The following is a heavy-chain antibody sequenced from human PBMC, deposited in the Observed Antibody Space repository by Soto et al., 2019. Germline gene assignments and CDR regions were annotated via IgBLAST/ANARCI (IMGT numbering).Heavy chain of an antibody. CDR2: IYYSGST. V-gene: IGHV4-39*01. J-gene: IGHJ6*02. CDR1: GGSISSSSYY. Sequence: SETQSLTCTVSGGSISSSSYYWVWIRQPPGKGLEWIGSIYYSGSTYYNPSLKSRVTISVDTSKNQFSLKLSSVTAADTAVYYCARQGEQSYYYYGMDVWGQGTTVT. CDR3: ARQGEQSYYYYGMDV.